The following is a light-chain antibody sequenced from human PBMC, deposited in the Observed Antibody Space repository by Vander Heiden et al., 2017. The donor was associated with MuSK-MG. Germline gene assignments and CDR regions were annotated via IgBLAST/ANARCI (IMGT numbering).Light chain of an antibody. J-gene: IGKJ3*01. CDR2: AAS. Sequence: IHLTHSLSSLSASVGDRVTITCRASQGISSYLAWYQQKPGKAPKLLIYAASTLQSGVPSRFSGSGSGTDFTLTISSLQPEDFAAYYCQQLDSSPFTFGPGTKVDVK. CDR3: QQLDSSPFT. V-gene: IGKV1-9*01. CDR1: QGISSY.